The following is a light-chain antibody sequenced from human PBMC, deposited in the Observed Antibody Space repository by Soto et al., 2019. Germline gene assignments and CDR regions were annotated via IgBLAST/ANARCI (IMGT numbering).Light chain of an antibody. J-gene: IGKJ1*01. CDR2: QVS. CDR3: VRFAHFPRT. Sequence: TVMTQTPLSSPVTLGQPASISCRSSQSLVYSDGNTYLSWLQQRPGQPPRLLIYQVSNRFSGVPDRFSGSGAVKVFTVKIRRVEADDVVVYFCVRFAHFPRTFGQGT. V-gene: IGKV2-24*01. CDR1: QSLVYSDGNTY.